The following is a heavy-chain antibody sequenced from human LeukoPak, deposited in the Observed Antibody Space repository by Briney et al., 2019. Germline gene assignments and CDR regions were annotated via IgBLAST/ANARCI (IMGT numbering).Heavy chain of an antibody. J-gene: IGHJ4*02. CDR2: IYSGGST. V-gene: IGHV3-53*01. CDR3: ARVSYSVAAHYDY. CDR1: GFTVSSNY. Sequence: GGSLRLSCAASGFTVSSNYMSWVRQAPGKGLEWVSVIYSGGSTYYADSVKGRFTISRDNSKNTLYLQMNSLRAEDTAVYYCARVSYSVAAHYDYWGQGTLVTVSS. D-gene: IGHD2-15*01.